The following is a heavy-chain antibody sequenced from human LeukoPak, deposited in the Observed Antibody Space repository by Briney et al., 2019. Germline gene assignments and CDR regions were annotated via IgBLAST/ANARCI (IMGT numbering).Heavy chain of an antibody. Sequence: GGSLRLSCAASGFTVSSNFMSWVRQAPGKGLEWVSVIYSGGTTYYEDSVKDRFTISRDNCRNTLYLQMNSMRAEDTAVYYCARDGYGNNYMDVWGKGTTVTVSS. V-gene: IGHV3-53*01. CDR2: IYSGGTT. J-gene: IGHJ6*03. CDR3: ARDGYGNNYMDV. CDR1: GFTVSSNF. D-gene: IGHD1/OR15-1a*01.